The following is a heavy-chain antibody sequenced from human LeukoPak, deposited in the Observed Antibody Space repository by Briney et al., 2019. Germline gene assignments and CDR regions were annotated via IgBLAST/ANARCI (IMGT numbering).Heavy chain of an antibody. CDR1: GGTFSSYA. J-gene: IGHJ5*02. CDR2: IIPIFGTA. Sequence: VASVKVSCKASGGTFSSYAISWVRQAPGRGLEWMGRIIPIFGTANYAQKFQGRVTITTDESTGTAYMELSSLRSEDTAVYYCARVPLLTVAGMEGTYNWFDPWGQGTLVTVSS. V-gene: IGHV1-69*05. D-gene: IGHD6-19*01. CDR3: ARVPLLTVAGMEGTYNWFDP.